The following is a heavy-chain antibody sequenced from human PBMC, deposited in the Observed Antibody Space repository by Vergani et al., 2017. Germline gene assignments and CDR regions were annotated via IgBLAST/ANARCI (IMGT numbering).Heavy chain of an antibody. J-gene: IGHJ4*02. CDR2: IYPCDSDT. CDR3: GRVPSSKDWFYYSSGWYYFDY. V-gene: IGHV5-51*01. D-gene: IGHD6-19*01. Sequence: EVQLVQSGAEVKKPGESLKISCKGSGYSFTSYWIGWVRQMPGKGLEWMGLIYPCDSDTRYSPSFQGHVTISADKSISTAYLQWSSLKASDTAMYYCGRVPSSKDWFYYSSGWYYFDYWGQGTLVTVSS. CDR1: GYSFTSYW.